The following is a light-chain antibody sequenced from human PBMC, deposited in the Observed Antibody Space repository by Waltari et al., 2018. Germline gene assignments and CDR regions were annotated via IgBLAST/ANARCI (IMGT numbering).Light chain of an antibody. CDR3: QQYGSSPLFA. CDR1: QSVSTTS. J-gene: IGKJ3*01. Sequence: DIVLTQSPGPLSLSPVETATLSCMASQSVSTTSLGWYQQKPGQAPRLLIYGGSRRATGIPDRFRGSGSGIDFTLTISRLEPEDFAVYYCQQYGSSPLFAFGPGTKVDIK. CDR2: GGS. V-gene: IGKV3-20*01.